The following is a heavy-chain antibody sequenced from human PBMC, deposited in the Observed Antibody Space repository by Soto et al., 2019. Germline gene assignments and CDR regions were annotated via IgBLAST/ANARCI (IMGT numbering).Heavy chain of an antibody. V-gene: IGHV3-23*01. CDR3: ARAGLTTLELATIY. CDR1: GFTFSSYA. D-gene: IGHD5-12*01. J-gene: IGHJ4*02. CDR2: ISGSGGST. Sequence: LRLSCAASGFTFSSYAMSWVRQAPGKGLEWVSAISGSGGSTYYADSVKGRFTISRDNSKNTLYLQMNSLRADDTAVYYCARAGLTTLELATIYWGQGTQVTVSS.